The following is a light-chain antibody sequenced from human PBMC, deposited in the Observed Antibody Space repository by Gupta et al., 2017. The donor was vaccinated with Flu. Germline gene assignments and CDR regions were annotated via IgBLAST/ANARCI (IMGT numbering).Light chain of an antibody. CDR1: SLRSYY. J-gene: IGLJ2*01. V-gene: IGLV3-19*01. CDR3: NSRDSSCNNHVV. CDR2: GKN. Sequence: SSALTPDHAVSVALGQTVRITCQGDSLRSYYASWYQQKPGQAPVLVIYGKNNRPSGSPYRFSGSSSGHTASLTITGAQAVEEAAYYCNSRDSSCNNHVVFGGGTKLTVL.